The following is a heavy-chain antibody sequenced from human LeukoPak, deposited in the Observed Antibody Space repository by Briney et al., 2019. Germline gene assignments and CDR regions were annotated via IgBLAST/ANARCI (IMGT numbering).Heavy chain of an antibody. CDR3: ARVATPRQYYYYMDV. Sequence: GEALKISCKGSGYSFTSYWIGWVRQMPGKGLEWMGIIYPGDSDTRYSPSFQGQVTISADKSISTAYLQWSSLKASDTALYYCARVATPRQYYYYMDVWGKGTTVTVSS. V-gene: IGHV5-51*01. J-gene: IGHJ6*03. CDR1: GYSFTSYW. CDR2: IYPGDSDT. D-gene: IGHD5-12*01.